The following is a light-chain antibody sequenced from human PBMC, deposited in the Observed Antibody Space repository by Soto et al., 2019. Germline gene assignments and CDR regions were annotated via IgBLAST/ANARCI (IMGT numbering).Light chain of an antibody. CDR1: SRDVGAYNY. Sequence: QSALTQPASVSGSPGQSITISCTGTSRDVGAYNYVSWYQQHPGKAPKLMIYDVSNRPSGVSNRFSGSKSGSTASLTISGLQAEDEADYYCSSYTSRSTQVFGGGTKVTVL. CDR2: DVS. V-gene: IGLV2-14*01. CDR3: SSYTSRSTQV. J-gene: IGLJ2*01.